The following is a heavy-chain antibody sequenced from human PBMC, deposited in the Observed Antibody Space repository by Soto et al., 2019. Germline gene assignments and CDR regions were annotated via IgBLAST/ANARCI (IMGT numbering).Heavy chain of an antibody. CDR3: ARVPIVVVTGYGGFNI. D-gene: IGHD5-12*01. J-gene: IGHJ3*02. Sequence: QVQLEESGPGLVKPSQTLSLTCTVSGGSIASGDSYWSWIRQSPGKVLEGIGFIYFIGRSYHKASLESRLAISIDLSKNQFSLNLTSVTAADTAVYYCARVPIVVVTGYGGFNIWGQGTPVIVSS. CDR1: GGSIASGDSY. V-gene: IGHV4-30-4*01. CDR2: IYFIGRS.